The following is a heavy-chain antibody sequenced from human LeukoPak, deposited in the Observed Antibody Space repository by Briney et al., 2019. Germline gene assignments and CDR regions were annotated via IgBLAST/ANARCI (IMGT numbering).Heavy chain of an antibody. CDR2: IYPGDSDT. J-gene: IGHJ4*02. Sequence: GESLQISCQGSGYIFTSYWIGWVRQLPGKGLEWMGIIYPGDSDTRYSPSFQGQVTISADKSISTAYLQWSSLKASDTAMYYCARHPRIYCSGGSCYQYYFDYWGQGTLVTVSS. D-gene: IGHD2-15*01. V-gene: IGHV5-51*01. CDR3: ARHPRIYCSGGSCYQYYFDY. CDR1: GYIFTSYW.